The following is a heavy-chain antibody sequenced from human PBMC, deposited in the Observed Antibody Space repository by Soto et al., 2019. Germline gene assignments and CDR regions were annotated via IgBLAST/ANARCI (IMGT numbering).Heavy chain of an antibody. J-gene: IGHJ6*02. CDR3: ARVDTAMVTADYYYGMDV. D-gene: IGHD5-18*01. V-gene: IGHV3-30-3*01. CDR2: ISYDGSNK. Sequence: GGSLRLSCVASGFTVSSNYMSWVRQAPGKGLEWVAVISYDGSNKYYADSVKGRFTISRDNSKNTLYLQMNSLRAEDTAVYYCARVDTAMVTADYYYGMDVWGQGTTVTVSS. CDR1: GFTVSSNY.